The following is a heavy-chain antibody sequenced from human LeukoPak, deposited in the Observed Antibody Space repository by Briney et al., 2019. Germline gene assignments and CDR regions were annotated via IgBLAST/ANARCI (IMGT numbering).Heavy chain of an antibody. CDR2: IYTSSSHI. V-gene: IGHV3-21*01. CDR1: GFTFSRFT. CDR3: ASSPRSLAENWNYVLSL. J-gene: IGHJ4*02. D-gene: IGHD1-7*01. Sequence: PGGSLRLSCEASGFTFSRFTMNWVRQAPGKGPEWVSSIYTSSSHISYADSVKGRFTISRDNAKNSLYLQMNSLRAEDTAVYYCASSPRSLAENWNYVLSLWGQGTLVTVSS.